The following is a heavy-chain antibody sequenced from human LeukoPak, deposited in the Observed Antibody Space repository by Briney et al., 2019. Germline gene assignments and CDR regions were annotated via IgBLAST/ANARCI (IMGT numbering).Heavy chain of an antibody. CDR2: ISGSGSTT. Sequence: GGSLRLSCAASGFTFSSYALNWVRQAPGKGLEWVSGISGSGSTTYYADSVKGRFTISRDNSKNMLYLQMNSLRAEDTAVYYCAKDGYYDFWSGGEYYYMDVWGKGTTVTVSS. CDR1: GFTFSSYA. V-gene: IGHV3-23*01. CDR3: AKDGYYDFWSGGEYYYMDV. D-gene: IGHD3-3*01. J-gene: IGHJ6*03.